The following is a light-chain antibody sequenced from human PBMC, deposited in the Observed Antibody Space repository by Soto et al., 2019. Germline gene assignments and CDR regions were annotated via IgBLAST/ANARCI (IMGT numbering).Light chain of an antibody. Sequence: DIEMSQTQSSVSASVGDRVSISCLASQGISSWLAWYQQKPGKAPKLLIYGASSLQRGVSSRFSGRGSGTDFSIPATTLQTEDFPTYSSQLVNSLLRAFAEGTRLEIK. J-gene: IGKJ5*01. CDR1: QGISSW. CDR3: QLVNSLLRA. CDR2: GAS. V-gene: IGKV1-12*01.